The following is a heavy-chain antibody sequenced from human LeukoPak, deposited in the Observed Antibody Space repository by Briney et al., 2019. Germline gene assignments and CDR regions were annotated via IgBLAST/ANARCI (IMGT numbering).Heavy chain of an antibody. CDR2: IKQDGSEK. CDR1: GFIFSSYW. CDR3: ARDASHYDFWSGATHYYMDV. J-gene: IGHJ6*03. V-gene: IGHV3-7*01. Sequence: GGSLRLSCAASGFIFSSYWMSWVRQAPGKGLEWVANIKQDGSEKYYVDSVKGRFTISRDNAKNSLYLQMNSLRAEDTAVYYCARDASHYDFWSGATHYYMDVWGKGTTVTVSS. D-gene: IGHD3-3*01.